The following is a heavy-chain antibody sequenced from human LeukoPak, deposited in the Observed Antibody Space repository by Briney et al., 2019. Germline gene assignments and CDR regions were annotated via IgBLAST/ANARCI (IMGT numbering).Heavy chain of an antibody. CDR1: GYSFTSYY. CDR3: ARGSGWYNFDF. CDR2: INPSGGST. D-gene: IGHD6-19*01. Sequence: GASVKVSCKASGYSFTSYYMHWVRPAPGQGLEWMGVINPSGGSTSDALNFQGRVTVTRDTSTSTVYMELSSLRSEDTAVYYCARGSGWYNFDFWGQGTLVTVSS. J-gene: IGHJ4*02. V-gene: IGHV1-46*01.